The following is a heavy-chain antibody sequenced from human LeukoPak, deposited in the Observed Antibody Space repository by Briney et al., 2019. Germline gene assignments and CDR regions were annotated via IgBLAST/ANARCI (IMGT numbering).Heavy chain of an antibody. CDR2: IYPGDSDT. CDR1: GYSFASFW. D-gene: IGHD6-13*01. Sequence: GASLKISCKGSGYSFASFWIGWVRPMPGKGLEWMGIIYPGDSDTRYSPSFQGQVTISADKSTSTTYVQWSSLKASDTAMYYCASIVVAAAGRGYYYYGMDVWGQGTTVTVSS. V-gene: IGHV5-51*01. J-gene: IGHJ6*02. CDR3: ASIVVAAAGRGYYYYGMDV.